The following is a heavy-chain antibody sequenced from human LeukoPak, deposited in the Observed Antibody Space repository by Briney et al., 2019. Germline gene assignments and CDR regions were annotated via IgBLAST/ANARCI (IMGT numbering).Heavy chain of an antibody. CDR2: IYSGGST. CDR3: ARGVPYDFWSGYYILYYYGMDV. CDR1: GFTVSSNY. D-gene: IGHD3-3*01. J-gene: IGHJ6*02. Sequence: PGGSLRLSCAASGFTVSSNYMSWVRQAPGKGLEWVSVIYSGGSTYYADSVKGRFTISRDNSKNTLYLQMNSLRAEDTAVYYCARGVPYDFWSGYYILYYYGMDVWGQETTVTVSS. V-gene: IGHV3-66*01.